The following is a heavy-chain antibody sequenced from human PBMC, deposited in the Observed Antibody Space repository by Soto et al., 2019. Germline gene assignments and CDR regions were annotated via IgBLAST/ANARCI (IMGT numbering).Heavy chain of an antibody. CDR1: GFTFSSYA. Sequence: GGSLRLSCAASGFTFSSYAITWVRQAPGKGLEWVSTISGGGDGAFYADSVKGHFTISRDNSKNTVYLEMNSLRAEDTAIYYCARVFLWGAMVTGHYYYYGMDVWGQGTTVTVSS. CDR3: ARVFLWGAMVTGHYYYYGMDV. J-gene: IGHJ6*02. D-gene: IGHD5-18*01. CDR2: ISGGGDGA. V-gene: IGHV3-23*01.